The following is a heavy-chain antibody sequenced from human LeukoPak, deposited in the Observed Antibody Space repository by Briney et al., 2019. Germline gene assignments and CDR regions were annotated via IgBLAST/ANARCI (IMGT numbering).Heavy chain of an antibody. CDR2: IDSDGSTT. CDR3: TRAYYYTSSGDDY. V-gene: IGHV3-74*01. Sequence: PGRSLRLSCTGSGFTFSTFGMHWVRQAPGKGLVWVSRIDSDGSTTTYADSVKGRFTISRDNAKNTLYLQMNSLRAEDTAVYYCTRAYYYTSSGDDYWGQGTQVTVSS. CDR1: GFTFSTFG. J-gene: IGHJ4*02. D-gene: IGHD3-22*01.